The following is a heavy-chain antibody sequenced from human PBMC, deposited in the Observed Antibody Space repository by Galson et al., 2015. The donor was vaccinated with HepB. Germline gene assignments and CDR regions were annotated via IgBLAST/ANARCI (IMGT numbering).Heavy chain of an antibody. CDR3: ARATSAAAVDY. CDR1: GGSISSGGYS. J-gene: IGHJ4*02. CDR2: IYHSGST. Sequence: TLSLTCAVSGGSISSGGYSWSWIRQPPGKGLEWIGYIYHSGSTYYNPSLKSRVTISVDRSKNQFSLKLSSVTAADTAVYYCARATSAAAVDYWGQGTLVTVSS. V-gene: IGHV4-30-2*01. D-gene: IGHD6-13*01.